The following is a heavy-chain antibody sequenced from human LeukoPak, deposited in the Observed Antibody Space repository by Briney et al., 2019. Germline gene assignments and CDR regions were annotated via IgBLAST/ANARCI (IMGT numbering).Heavy chain of an antibody. D-gene: IGHD2-2*01. Sequence: SETLSLTCAVYGWSFNDYYWNWIRQPPGKGLEWIGEINARGDTNYNPSLKSRVTTSVGTSKKQFSLRLTSLIAADTALYYCARGQVPTARGYNWFDPWGQGTLVTVSS. CDR2: INARGDT. J-gene: IGHJ5*02. CDR3: ARGQVPTARGYNWFDP. V-gene: IGHV4-34*01. CDR1: GWSFNDYY.